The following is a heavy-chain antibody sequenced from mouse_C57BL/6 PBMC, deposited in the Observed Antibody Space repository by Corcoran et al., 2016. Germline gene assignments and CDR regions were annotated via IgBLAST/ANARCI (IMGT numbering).Heavy chain of an antibody. CDR1: GYTFTDYN. J-gene: IGHJ1*03. Sequence: EVQLQQSGPELVKPGASVKIPCKASGYTFTDYNMDWVKQSHGKSLEWIGDINPNNGGTIYNQKFKGKATLTVDKSSSTAYMELRSLTSEDTAVYYCARWGCDGYYRYFDVWGTGTTVTVSS. CDR3: ARWGCDGYYRYFDV. D-gene: IGHD2-3*01. V-gene: IGHV1-18*01. CDR2: INPNNGGT.